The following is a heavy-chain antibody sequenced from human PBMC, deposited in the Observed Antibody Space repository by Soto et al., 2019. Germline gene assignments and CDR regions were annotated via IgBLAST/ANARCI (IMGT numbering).Heavy chain of an antibody. Sequence: GGSLRLSCSASGFIFSDYFMSWIRQTPGKGLEWVSYISSSADTIYYADSVKGRFTISRDNAENSVYLQMNSLRAEDSAVYYCARDKVRXXXXXYXGQGTTVTVSS. CDR2: ISSSADTI. CDR3: ARDKVRXXXXXY. CDR1: GFIFSDYF. V-gene: IGHV3-11*01. D-gene: IGHD3-22*01. J-gene: IGHJ6*02.